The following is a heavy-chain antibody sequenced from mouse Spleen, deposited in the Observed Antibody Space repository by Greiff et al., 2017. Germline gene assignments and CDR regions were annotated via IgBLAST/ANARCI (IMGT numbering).Heavy chain of an antibody. CDR1: GFTFSSYA. CDR2: ISDGGSYT. CDR3: ARDSTTVVATTPMDY. J-gene: IGHJ4*01. V-gene: IGHV5-4*01. Sequence: EVQLVESGGGLVKPGGSLKLSCAASGFTFSSYAMSWVRQTPEKRLEWVATISDGGSYTYYPDNVKGRFTISRDNAKNNLYLQMSHLKSEDTAMYYCARDSTTVVATTPMDYWGQGTSVTVSS. D-gene: IGHD1-1*01.